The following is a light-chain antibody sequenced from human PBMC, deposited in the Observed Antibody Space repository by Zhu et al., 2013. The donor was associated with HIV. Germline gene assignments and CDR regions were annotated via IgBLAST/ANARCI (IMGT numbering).Light chain of an antibody. V-gene: IGKV3-20*01. J-gene: IGKJ2*03. Sequence: EIVLTQSPDTLSSSPGERATLSCRASQPVPNNYVSWYQQRPGQSPRVLIHGASNRATGIPDRFSGTGSGTDFTLTISSLEPEDSAVYYCQQYGNSPPYSFGQGTRLEIK. CDR1: QPVPNNY. CDR3: QQYGNSPPYS. CDR2: GAS.